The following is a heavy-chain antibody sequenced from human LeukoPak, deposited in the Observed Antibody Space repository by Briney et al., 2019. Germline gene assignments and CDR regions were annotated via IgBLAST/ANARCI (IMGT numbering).Heavy chain of an antibody. CDR1: GGSFSGYY. Sequence: SETLSLTCAAYGGSFSGYYWSWIRQPPGKGLEWIGEINHSGSTNYNPSLKSRVTISVDTSKNQFSLKLSSVTAADTAVYYCARLCGGSCYRLDYWGQGTLVTVSS. V-gene: IGHV4-34*01. CDR3: ARLCGGSCYRLDY. J-gene: IGHJ4*02. CDR2: INHSGST. D-gene: IGHD2-15*01.